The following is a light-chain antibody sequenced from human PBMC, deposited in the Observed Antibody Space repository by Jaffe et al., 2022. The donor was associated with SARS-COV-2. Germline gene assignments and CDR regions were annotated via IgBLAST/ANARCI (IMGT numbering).Light chain of an antibody. CDR2: DAS. CDR3: QQYDSLPIT. Sequence: DIQMTQSPSSLSASVGDRVTITCQASQDIDKSLNWYQQKSGQAPKLLIYDASNLEAGVPSRFSGSGFGTDFTFIISRLEPEDFATYYCQQYDSLPITFGQGTRLEIK. J-gene: IGKJ5*01. V-gene: IGKV1-33*01. CDR1: QDIDKS.